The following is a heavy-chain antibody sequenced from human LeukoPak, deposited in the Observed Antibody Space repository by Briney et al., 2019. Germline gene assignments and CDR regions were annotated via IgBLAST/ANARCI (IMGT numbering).Heavy chain of an antibody. D-gene: IGHD3-3*01. Sequence: GGSLRLSCAASGFTFSSYSMNWVRQAPGKGLEWVSSISSSSSYIYYADSVKGRFTISRDNAKNSLYLQMNSLRAEDTAVYYCARGQTPYYDFWSGYYSPYYYYYGMDAWGQGTTVTVSS. V-gene: IGHV3-21*01. CDR2: ISSSSSYI. CDR1: GFTFSSYS. CDR3: ARGQTPYYDFWSGYYSPYYYYYGMDA. J-gene: IGHJ6*02.